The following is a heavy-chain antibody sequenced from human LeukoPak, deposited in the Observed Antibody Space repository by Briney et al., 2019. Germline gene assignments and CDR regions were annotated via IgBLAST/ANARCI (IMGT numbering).Heavy chain of an antibody. CDR2: LTEEGYNT. D-gene: IGHD4-17*01. Sequence: GRSLRLPCVASGFTLLAFDMTGAGHAPGTWLEGVSTLTEEGYNTYSADSVKGRINFSRDNSKNTLSLQMRSLRAEDTAVYYCAKDLKLSRYGDYEGAGRYFDYWGQGTLVTVSS. J-gene: IGHJ4*02. CDR1: GFTLLAFD. V-gene: IGHV3-23*01. CDR3: AKDLKLSRYGDYEGAGRYFDY.